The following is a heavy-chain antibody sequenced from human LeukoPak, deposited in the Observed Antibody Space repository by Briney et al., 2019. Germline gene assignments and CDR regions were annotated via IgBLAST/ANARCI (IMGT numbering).Heavy chain of an antibody. CDR3: ARDQKVGAYDFWSGYYLDWFDP. J-gene: IGHJ5*02. D-gene: IGHD3-3*01. Sequence: LRASVKVSCKASGYTFTSYGISWVRQAPGQGLEWMGWISAYNGNTNYAQKLQGRVTMTTDTSTSTAYMELRSLRSDDTAVYYCARDQKVGAYDFWSGYYLDWFDPWGQGTLVTVSS. CDR1: GYTFTSYG. CDR2: ISAYNGNT. V-gene: IGHV1-18*01.